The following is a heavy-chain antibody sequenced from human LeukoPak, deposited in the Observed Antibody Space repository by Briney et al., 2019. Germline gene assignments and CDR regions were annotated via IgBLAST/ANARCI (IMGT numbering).Heavy chain of an antibody. CDR3: ARNNDFWDNDAFDI. CDR2: ISYDGSNK. J-gene: IGHJ3*02. D-gene: IGHD3-3*01. Sequence: PAGGSLRLSCTASGFTFGDYAMSWVRQAPGKGLEWVAVISYDGSNKYYADSVKGRFTISRDNSKNTLYLQMNSLRAEDTAVYYCARNNDFWDNDAFDIWGQGTMVTVSS. V-gene: IGHV3-30*04. CDR1: GFTFGDYA.